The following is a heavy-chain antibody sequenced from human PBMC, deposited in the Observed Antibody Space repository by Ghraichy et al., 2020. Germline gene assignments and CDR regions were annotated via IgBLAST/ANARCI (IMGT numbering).Heavy chain of an antibody. Sequence: GGSLRLSCAASGFTFDDYAMHWVRQAPGKGLEWVSGISWNSGSIGYADSVKGRFTISRDNAKNSLYLQMNSLRAEDTALYYCAKDKWITGTTGLDYWGQGTLVTVSS. D-gene: IGHD1-7*01. J-gene: IGHJ4*02. V-gene: IGHV3-9*01. CDR1: GFTFDDYA. CDR3: AKDKWITGTTGLDY. CDR2: ISWNSGSI.